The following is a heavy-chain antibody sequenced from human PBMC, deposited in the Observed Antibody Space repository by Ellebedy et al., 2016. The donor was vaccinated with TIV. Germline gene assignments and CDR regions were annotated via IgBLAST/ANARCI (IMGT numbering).Heavy chain of an antibody. J-gene: IGHJ4*02. CDR2: ISAYNGNT. CDR1: GYTFTSYG. D-gene: IGHD3-22*01. CDR3: ATAQALTMIVVVFDY. Sequence: ASVKVSXXASGYTFTSYGISWVRQAPGQGLEWMGWISAYNGNTNYAQKLQGRVTMTTDTSTSTAYMELRSLRSDDTAVYYCATAQALTMIVVVFDYWGQGTLVTVSS. V-gene: IGHV1-18*04.